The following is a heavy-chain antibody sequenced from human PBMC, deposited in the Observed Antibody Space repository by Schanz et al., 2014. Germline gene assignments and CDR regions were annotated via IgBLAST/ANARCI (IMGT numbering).Heavy chain of an antibody. Sequence: QVPLVQSGAEVKKPGSSVKVSCKASGGAIRSQTITWVRQAPGQGLEWMGRISPNSGDTHSAQKFQGRVTRTWDRSISTANMELSRLRSDDTAVYYCARALFGSGHGDVWGQGTTVTVSS. CDR2: ISPNSGDT. J-gene: IGHJ6*02. CDR3: ARALFGSGHGDV. D-gene: IGHD3-10*01. V-gene: IGHV1-2*06. CDR1: GGAIRSQT.